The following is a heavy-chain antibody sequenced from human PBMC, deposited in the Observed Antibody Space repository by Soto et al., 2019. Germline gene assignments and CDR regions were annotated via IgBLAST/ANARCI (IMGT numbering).Heavy chain of an antibody. J-gene: IGHJ5*02. Sequence: SGPTLVNPTQTLTLTCTFSGFSLSTSGVGVGWIRQPPGKALEWLALIYWDDGKRYSPSLRSRLTITKDTSKNQVVLTMTDVDPVDTATYYCAHSRRRTIFGMIWFAPWGQGTLVTVSS. CDR1: GFSLSTSGVG. CDR2: IYWDDGK. V-gene: IGHV2-5*02. D-gene: IGHD3-3*01. CDR3: AHSRRRTIFGMIWFAP.